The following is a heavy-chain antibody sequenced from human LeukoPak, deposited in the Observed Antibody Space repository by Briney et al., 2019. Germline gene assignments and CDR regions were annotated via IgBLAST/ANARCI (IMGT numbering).Heavy chain of an antibody. Sequence: SETLSLTCTVSGGSISSYYWSWIRQPPGRGLEWIGYSYYSGSPNYNPSLRSRVTISVDTSKNEFSLKLSSVTAADTAVYYCARHGGSYSFDYWGQGTLVTVSP. CDR1: GGSISSYY. CDR3: ARHGGSYSFDY. J-gene: IGHJ4*02. CDR2: SYYSGSP. V-gene: IGHV4-59*08. D-gene: IGHD1-26*01.